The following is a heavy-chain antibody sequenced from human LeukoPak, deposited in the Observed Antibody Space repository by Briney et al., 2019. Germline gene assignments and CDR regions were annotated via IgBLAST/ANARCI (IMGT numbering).Heavy chain of an antibody. CDR1: GFTFSSYA. J-gene: IGHJ4*02. CDR2: ISYDGSNK. D-gene: IGHD3-22*01. Sequence: PGGSLRLSCAASGFTFSSYAMHWVRPAPGKGLEWVAVISYDGSNKYYADSVKGRFTISRDNSKNTLYLQMNSLRAEDTAVYYCASQLYYDPFGWGQGTLVTVSS. CDR3: ASQLYYDPFG. V-gene: IGHV3-30-3*01.